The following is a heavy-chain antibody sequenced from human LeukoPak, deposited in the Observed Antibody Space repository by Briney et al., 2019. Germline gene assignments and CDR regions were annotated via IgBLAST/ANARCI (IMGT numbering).Heavy chain of an antibody. CDR2: IKQDGSEK. CDR1: RFTFSSYW. CDR3: AKDNRGNYYDSSGYH. V-gene: IGHV3-7*01. J-gene: IGHJ4*02. Sequence: GGSLRLSCAASRFTFSSYWMSWVRQAPGKGLEWVANIKQDGSEKYYVDSVKGRFTISRDNAKNSLFLQMNSLRAEDTAVYYCAKDNRGNYYDSSGYHWGQGTLVTASS. D-gene: IGHD3-22*01.